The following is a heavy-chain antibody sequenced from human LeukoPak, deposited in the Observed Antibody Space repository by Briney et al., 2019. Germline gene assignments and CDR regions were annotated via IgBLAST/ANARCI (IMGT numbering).Heavy chain of an antibody. V-gene: IGHV3-20*04. D-gene: IGHD3-22*01. CDR2: INWNGGST. J-gene: IGHJ4*02. CDR3: AKDPGGRYYYDSSGYVGFDY. Sequence: GGSLRLSCAASGFTFDDYGMSWVRHAPGKGLEWVSGINWNGGSTGYADSVKGRFTISRDNSKNTLYLQMNSLRAEDTAVYYCAKDPGGRYYYDSSGYVGFDYWGQGTLVTVSS. CDR1: GFTFDDYG.